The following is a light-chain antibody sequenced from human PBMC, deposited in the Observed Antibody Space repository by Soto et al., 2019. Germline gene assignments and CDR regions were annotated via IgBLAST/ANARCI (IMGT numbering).Light chain of an antibody. CDR1: SSDVGGYNY. Sequence: QSALTQPASVTESDGQSITISCTGTSSDVGGYNYVSWYQQRPGKAPKLIIYDVTNRTSGVSNRLSGSKSDHTASLTISGLQGDGEADYYCRSYTSSNTCVFGTGIKVTV. CDR3: RSYTSSNTCV. J-gene: IGLJ1*01. CDR2: DVT. V-gene: IGLV2-14*01.